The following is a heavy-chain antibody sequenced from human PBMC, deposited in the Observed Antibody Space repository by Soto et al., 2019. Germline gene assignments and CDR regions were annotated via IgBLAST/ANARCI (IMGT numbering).Heavy chain of an antibody. J-gene: IGHJ3*02. Sequence: SVKVSCKASGGTFSSYATSWVRQAPGQGLEWMGGIIPIFGTANYAQKFQGRVTITADESTSTAYMELSSLRSEDTAVYYCARVFDSSGYRHDDAFDIWGQGTMVTVSS. CDR1: GGTFSSYA. V-gene: IGHV1-69*13. CDR2: IIPIFGTA. D-gene: IGHD3-22*01. CDR3: ARVFDSSGYRHDDAFDI.